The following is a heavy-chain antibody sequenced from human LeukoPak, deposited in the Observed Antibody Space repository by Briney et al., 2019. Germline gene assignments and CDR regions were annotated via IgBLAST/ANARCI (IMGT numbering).Heavy chain of an antibody. CDR2: IYYSGST. J-gene: IGHJ4*02. D-gene: IGHD6-13*01. CDR1: GDSISSSSHY. V-gene: IGHV4-39*01. CDR3: ARRQAGSSWRDY. Sequence: PSETLSLTCTVSGDSISSSSHYWGWIRQPPGKGLEWIGNIYYSGSTYYNPSLKSRVTISVDTSKNQFSLKLSSVTVADTAVYYCARRQAGSSWRDYWGQGTLVTVSS.